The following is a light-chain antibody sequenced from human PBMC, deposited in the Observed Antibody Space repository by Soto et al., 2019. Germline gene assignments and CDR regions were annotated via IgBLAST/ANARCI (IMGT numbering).Light chain of an antibody. J-gene: IGKJ3*01. V-gene: IGKV3-20*01. CDR2: CAS. Sequence: EIVLTQSPGTLSLSPGERATLSCRASQSVSSSYLAWYQQKPGQAPRLLIYCASSSATGSPDRSISSGSGTKETLTIISRLSDEDAAFYYRQSYNGSPFTFGHGTQLDIK. CDR3: RQSYNGSPFT. CDR1: QSVSSSY.